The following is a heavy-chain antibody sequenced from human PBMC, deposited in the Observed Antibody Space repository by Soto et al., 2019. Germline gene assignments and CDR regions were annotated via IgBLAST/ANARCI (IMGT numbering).Heavy chain of an antibody. CDR2: ISGSGST. D-gene: IGHD3-16*01. V-gene: IGHV3-23*01. J-gene: IGHJ6*03. CDR1: GFTVSNYA. Sequence: EVQLLESGGGLVQPGGSLRLSCAASGFTVSNYAMSWVRQAPGKGLEWVSVISGSGSTYSADSVKGRFTISRDSSKNTVYLQMNSLRAEDTAVYYCAKALRFTFTTGYYMDVWGRGTTVTVSS. CDR3: AKALRFTFTTGYYMDV.